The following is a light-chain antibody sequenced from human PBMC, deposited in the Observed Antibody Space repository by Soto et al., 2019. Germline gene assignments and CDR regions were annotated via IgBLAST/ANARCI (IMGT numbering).Light chain of an antibody. J-gene: IGKJ4*01. Sequence: DIVMTQSPLSLPVTPGEPASISCRSSQSLLHRNGYNYFGWYLQKPGQSPQLLIYLGSNRASGVPDRFSGSGSGTDFTLQISRVEAEDVGVYYCMQALQAPLSFGGGTKVEIK. CDR3: MQALQAPLS. CDR2: LGS. CDR1: QSLLHRNGYNY. V-gene: IGKV2-28*01.